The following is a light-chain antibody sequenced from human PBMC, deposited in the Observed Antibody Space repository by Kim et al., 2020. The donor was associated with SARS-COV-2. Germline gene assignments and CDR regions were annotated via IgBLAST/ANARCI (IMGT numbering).Light chain of an antibody. CDR2: SAS. V-gene: IGKV1D-12*01. Sequence: PSLGDIVTITCRASQAIRTSLTWYQQKPGKAPKFLISSASTLQSGVPSRFSGSGSGTDFTLTISSLQPEDFATYYCQQSDTFPITFGQGTRLEIK. J-gene: IGKJ5*01. CDR1: QAIRTS. CDR3: QQSDTFPIT.